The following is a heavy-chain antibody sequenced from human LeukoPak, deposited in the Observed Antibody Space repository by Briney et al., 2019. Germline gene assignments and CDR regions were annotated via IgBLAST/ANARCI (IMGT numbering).Heavy chain of an antibody. CDR1: GFTFSSYG. J-gene: IGHJ4*02. CDR2: IRYDGSKK. CDR3: AKDYNRAYYYGSGLDY. V-gene: IGHV3-30*02. D-gene: IGHD3-10*01. Sequence: PGGSLRLSCAASGFTFSSYGMNWVRQAPGKGLEWVAFIRYDGSKKYSADSVKGRFTISRDNSKNTLYLQMNSLRAEDTAVYYCAKDYNRAYYYGSGLDYWGQGTLVTVSS.